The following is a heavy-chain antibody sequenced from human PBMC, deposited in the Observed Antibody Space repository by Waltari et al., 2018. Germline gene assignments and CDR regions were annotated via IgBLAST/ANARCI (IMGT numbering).Heavy chain of an antibody. Sequence: EVQLVESGGGLIQPGGSLRLSCAASGFTVSSNYMSWVRQATGKGLEWVSVIYSGDSTYYADSVKGRFPISRDNAKTSLYLQMNSLRAEATAVYYCASPLGSWGQGTLVTVSS. V-gene: IGHV3-53*01. CDR1: GFTVSSNY. CDR3: ASPLGS. D-gene: IGHD3-16*01. CDR2: IYSGDST. J-gene: IGHJ5*02.